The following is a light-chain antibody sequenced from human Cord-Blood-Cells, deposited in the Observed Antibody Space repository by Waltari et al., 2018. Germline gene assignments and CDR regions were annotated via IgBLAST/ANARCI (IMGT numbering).Light chain of an antibody. CDR1: SSDVGGYNY. CDR3: SSYTSSSTHYV. Sequence: QSALTQPASVSGSPGQSITISCTGTSSDVGGYNYVSWYQQHPGKAPKLMIYEVSNRHSGCSNRFSGAKSGNTASLTISGLQAEDEADYYCSSYTSSSTHYVFGTGTKVTVL. V-gene: IGLV2-14*01. CDR2: EVS. J-gene: IGLJ1*01.